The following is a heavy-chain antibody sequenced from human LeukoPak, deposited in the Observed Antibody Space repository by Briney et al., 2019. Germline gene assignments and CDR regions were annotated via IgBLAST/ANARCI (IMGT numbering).Heavy chain of an antibody. J-gene: IGHJ4*02. CDR2: ISGSGGST. V-gene: IGHV3-23*01. Sequence: SGGSLRLSCAASGFTFSTYAMSWVRQAPGKGLEWVSAISGSGGSTYYADSVTGRFTISRDSSKNTLYLQMNSLRAEDTAVYYCAKCGHDSGSYYNAGYDYWGQGTLVTVSS. D-gene: IGHD3-10*01. CDR1: GFTFSTYA. CDR3: AKCGHDSGSYYNAGYDY.